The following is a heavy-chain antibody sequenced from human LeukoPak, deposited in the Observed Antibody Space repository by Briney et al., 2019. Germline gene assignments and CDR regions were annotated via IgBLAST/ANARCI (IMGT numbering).Heavy chain of an antibody. J-gene: IGHJ5*02. CDR2: IYHSGST. CDR1: GGSISSSNW. CDR3: ARAHYYGSGSYYRDQYNWFDP. V-gene: IGHV4-4*02. D-gene: IGHD3-10*01. Sequence: SGTLSLTCAVSGGSISSSNWWSWVRQPPGKGLEWIGEIYHSGSTNYNPSLKSRVTISVDKSKNQFSLKLSSVTAADTAVYYCARAHYYGSGSYYRDQYNWFDPWGQGTLVTVSS.